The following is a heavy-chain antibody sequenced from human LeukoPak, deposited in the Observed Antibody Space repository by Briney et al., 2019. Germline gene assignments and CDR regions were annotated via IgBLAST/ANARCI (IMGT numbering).Heavy chain of an antibody. J-gene: IGHJ5*02. CDR2: IYYSGST. V-gene: IGHV4-39*01. CDR1: GGSISSSSYY. D-gene: IGHD5-18*01. Sequence: SETLSLTCTVSGGSISSSSYYWGWIRQPPGKGLEWIGSIYYSGSTYYNPSLKSRVTTSVDTSKNQFSLKLSSVTAADTAVYYCARHGGAYSYGYQPWGQGTLVTVSS. CDR3: ARHGGAYSYGYQP.